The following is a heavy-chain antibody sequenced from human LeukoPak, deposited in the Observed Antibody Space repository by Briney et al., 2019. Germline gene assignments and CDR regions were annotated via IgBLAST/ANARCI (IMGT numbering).Heavy chain of an antibody. D-gene: IGHD6-13*01. J-gene: IGHJ4*02. Sequence: SGGSLRLSCASSGFTFSSYAMSWVRQAPGKGLEWVSSISSSSSYIYSADSVKGRFTISRDNAKNSLYLQMNSLRAEDTAVYYCARVWSPPYTSSWPYYFDYWGQGTLVTVSS. CDR2: ISSSSSYI. V-gene: IGHV3-21*01. CDR3: ARVWSPPYTSSWPYYFDY. CDR1: GFTFSSYA.